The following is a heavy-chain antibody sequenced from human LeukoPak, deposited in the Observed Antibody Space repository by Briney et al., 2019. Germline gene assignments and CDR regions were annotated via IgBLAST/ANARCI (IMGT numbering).Heavy chain of an antibody. D-gene: IGHD5-24*01. CDR2: ISSSSSYI. CDR1: GFTFSSYS. J-gene: IGHJ4*02. V-gene: IGHV3-21*01. Sequence: GGSLRLSCAASGFTFSSYSMNWVRQAPGKGLEWVSSISSSSSYIYYAGSVKGRFTISRDNAKNSLYLQMNSLRAEDTAVYYCARDLRWATSYFDYWGQGTLVTVSS. CDR3: ARDLRWATSYFDY.